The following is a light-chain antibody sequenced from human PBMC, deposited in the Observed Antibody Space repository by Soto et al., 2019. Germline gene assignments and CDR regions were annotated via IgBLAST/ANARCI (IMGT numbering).Light chain of an antibody. V-gene: IGKV3-11*01. CDR2: DTS. CDR1: QSVSSY. CDR3: QQRSNWPPIT. J-gene: IGKJ5*01. Sequence: EIVFTQSPATLSVSPGERATLSCRASQSVSSYLAWYQQKPGQAPRLLIYDTSNRATGIPARFSGSGSGTDFTLTISSLEPEDFEVYYCQQRSNWPPITCGQGHDWRL.